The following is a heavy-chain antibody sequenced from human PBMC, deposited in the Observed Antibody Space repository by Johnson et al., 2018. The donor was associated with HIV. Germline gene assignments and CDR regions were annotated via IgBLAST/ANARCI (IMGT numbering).Heavy chain of an antibody. CDR2: IKQDGSEK. D-gene: IGHD3-16*02. Sequence: VQLVESGGGLVQPGGSLRLSCAASGFTFSSYWMSWVRQAPGKGLEWVANIKQDGSEKYYVDSVKGRFTISRDNAKNSLYLQMNSLRAEDTAVYYCAREGGGVITFGGVIVPPGAFDIWGQGTMVTVSS. CDR1: GFTFSSYW. J-gene: IGHJ3*02. CDR3: AREGGGVITFGGVIVPPGAFDI. V-gene: IGHV3-7*01.